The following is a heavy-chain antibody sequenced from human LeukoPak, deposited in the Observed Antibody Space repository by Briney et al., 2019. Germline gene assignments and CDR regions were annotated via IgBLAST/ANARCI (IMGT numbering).Heavy chain of an antibody. CDR3: ARDPSYGSGGFMDY. CDR2: ISYDGSNK. Sequence: GGSLRLSCAAPGFTFSSYAMHWVRQAPGKGLEWVAVISYDGSNKYYADSVKGRFTISRDNSKNTLYLQMNSLRAEDTAVYYCARDPSYGSGGFMDYWGQGTLVTVSS. CDR1: GFTFSSYA. V-gene: IGHV3-30-3*01. D-gene: IGHD3-10*01. J-gene: IGHJ4*02.